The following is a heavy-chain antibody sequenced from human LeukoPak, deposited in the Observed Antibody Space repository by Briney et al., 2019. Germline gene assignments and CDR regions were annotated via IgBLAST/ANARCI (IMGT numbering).Heavy chain of an antibody. CDR2: ISSSGSTI. V-gene: IGHV3-48*03. CDR3: AELGITMIGGV. D-gene: IGHD3-10*02. J-gene: IGHJ6*04. CDR1: GFTFSSYE. Sequence: GRSLRLSCAASGFTFSSYEMNWVRQAPGKGREWVSYISSSGSTIYYADSVKGRFTISRDNAKNSLYLQMNSLRAEDTAVYYCAELGITMIGGVWGKGTTVTISS.